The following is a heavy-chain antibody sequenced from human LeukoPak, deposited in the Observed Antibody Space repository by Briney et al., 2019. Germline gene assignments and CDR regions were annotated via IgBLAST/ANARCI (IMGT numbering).Heavy chain of an antibody. J-gene: IGHJ4*02. CDR2: INSDGSSR. V-gene: IGHV3-74*01. D-gene: IGHD3-22*01. Sequence: GGSLTLSCAASGFTFSNYWMSWVRQAPRQELVRVSRINSDGSSRHYADSVKGRFTISRDNAKNTLHLQMTSLRAEDTAVYYYARGGPGSSDYSSPFDYWGRGILVTVSS. CDR1: GFTFSNYW. CDR3: ARGGPGSSDYSSPFDY.